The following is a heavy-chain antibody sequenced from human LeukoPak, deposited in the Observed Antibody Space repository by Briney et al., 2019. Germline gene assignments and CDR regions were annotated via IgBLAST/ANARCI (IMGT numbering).Heavy chain of an antibody. CDR2: INNMGST. CDR1: GGSFSGYY. D-gene: IGHD3-9*01. CDR3: AREYYDILTGYFIRWVYHFDY. V-gene: IGHV4-34*01. Sequence: PSETLSLTCAVYGGSFSGYYWSWIRQPPGKGLEWIGEINNMGSTNYNPSLKSRVTISVDTSKNQFSLKLSSVTAADTAVYYCAREYYDILTGYFIRWVYHFDYWGQGTLVTVSS. J-gene: IGHJ4*02.